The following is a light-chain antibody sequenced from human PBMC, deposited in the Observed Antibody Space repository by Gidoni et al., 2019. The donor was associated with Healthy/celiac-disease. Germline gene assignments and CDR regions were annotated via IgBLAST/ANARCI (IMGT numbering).Light chain of an antibody. CDR3: QQYNSFTWT. Sequence: IQMTQSPSTLPASVGDRVTITCRASQSISSWLAWYQQKPGKAPKLLIYKASSLESGVPSRFSGSGSGTEFTLTISSLQPDDFATYYCQQYNSFTWTFGQGTKVEIK. CDR2: KAS. V-gene: IGKV1-5*03. CDR1: QSISSW. J-gene: IGKJ1*01.